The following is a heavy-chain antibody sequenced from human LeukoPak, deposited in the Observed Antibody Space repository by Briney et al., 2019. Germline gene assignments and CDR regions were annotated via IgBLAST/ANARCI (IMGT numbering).Heavy chain of an antibody. V-gene: IGHV1-2*02. CDR1: GYTFTGYY. Sequence: GASVKVSCKASGYTFTGYYMHWVRQAPGQGLEWMGWINPNSGGTSYAQKFQGRVTMTRDTSISTVYMELSRLRSDDTAVYYCARDSSIVGAMGIDYWGQGTLVTVSS. CDR3: ARDSSIVGAMGIDY. D-gene: IGHD1-26*01. J-gene: IGHJ4*02. CDR2: INPNSGGT.